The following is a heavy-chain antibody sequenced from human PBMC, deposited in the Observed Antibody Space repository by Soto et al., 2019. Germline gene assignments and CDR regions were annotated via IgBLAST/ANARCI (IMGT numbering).Heavy chain of an antibody. V-gene: IGHV3-33*01. CDR2: IWYDGSNK. CDR3: ARVHQGYCSSTSCYAPWNYYYGMDV. CDR1: GFTFSSYG. D-gene: IGHD2-2*01. J-gene: IGHJ6*02. Sequence: GGSLRLSCAASGFTFSSYGMHWVRQAPGKGLERVAVIWYDGSNKYYADSVKGRFTISRDNSKNTLYLQMNSLRAEDTAVYYCARVHQGYCSSTSCYAPWNYYYGMDVWGQGTTVTVSS.